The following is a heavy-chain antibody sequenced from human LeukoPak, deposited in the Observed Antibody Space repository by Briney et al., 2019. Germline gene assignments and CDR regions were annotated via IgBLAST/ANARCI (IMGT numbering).Heavy chain of an antibody. V-gene: IGHV5-51*01. CDR3: ARRTDRSFWYLDY. J-gene: IGHJ4*02. CDR2: IYPGDSDT. CDR1: GYSFTNYW. Sequence: GESLKICCKGAGYSFTNYWIGWVRQMPGKRLEWMGIIYPGDSDTRYSTSFQGQATISADKYISPAYLQWSSLKASGTAISYCARRTDRSFWYLDYWGQGTLVTVSS.